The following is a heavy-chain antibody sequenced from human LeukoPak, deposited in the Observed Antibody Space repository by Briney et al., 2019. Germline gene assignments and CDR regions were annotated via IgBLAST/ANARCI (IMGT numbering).Heavy chain of an antibody. Sequence: VGFLRLSCTASGFTLSDSYMSWIRQAPGKGLEYLSYISGSGSDIIYADSVRGRFTISRDNAKNSLYLQMNSLRAEDTAVYYCARGADYGGNSFDYWGQGTLVTVSS. J-gene: IGHJ4*02. D-gene: IGHD4-23*01. V-gene: IGHV3-11*04. CDR1: GFTLSDSY. CDR3: ARGADYGGNSFDY. CDR2: ISGSGSDI.